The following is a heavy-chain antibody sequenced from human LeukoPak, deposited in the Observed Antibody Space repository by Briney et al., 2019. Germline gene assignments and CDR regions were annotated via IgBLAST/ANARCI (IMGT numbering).Heavy chain of an antibody. J-gene: IGHJ6*03. D-gene: IGHD1-26*01. Sequence: GGPLRLSCAASGFTFSSYNMNWVRQPPGQGLEWVSSITSGSSHIYYADSVKGRFTISRDNAKSSLYLQMNSLRAEDTAVYYCARDPYSGSYGADYYYYMDVWGKGTTVTISS. CDR2: ITSGSSHI. CDR1: GFTFSSYN. CDR3: ARDPYSGSYGADYYYYMDV. V-gene: IGHV3-21*01.